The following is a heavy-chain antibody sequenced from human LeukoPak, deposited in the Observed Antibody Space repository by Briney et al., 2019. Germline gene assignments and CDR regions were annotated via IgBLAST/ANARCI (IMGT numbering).Heavy chain of an antibody. J-gene: IGHJ4*02. CDR2: VSDTGRDT. V-gene: IGHV3-23*01. CDR3: AKRVPYSSSSVYFDS. CDR1: GFTFSSYG. D-gene: IGHD6-6*01. Sequence: GGSLRLSCSASGFTFSSYGMSWVRQAQGKGLEWVSAVSDTGRDTYYADSVKGRFTISKDNSKNTLFLQMNSLRAEDTAVYYCAKRVPYSSSSVYFDSWGQGTLVTVSS.